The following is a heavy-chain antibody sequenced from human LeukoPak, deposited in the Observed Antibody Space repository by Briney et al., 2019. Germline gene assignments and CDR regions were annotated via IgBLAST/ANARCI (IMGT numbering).Heavy chain of an antibody. V-gene: IGHV3-21*01. CDR2: ISSSSSYI. D-gene: IGHD3-16*01. Sequence: GGSLRLSCAASGFTFSSYSMNWVRQAPGKGLEWVSSISSSSSYIYYADSVKGRFTISRDNAKNSLYLQMNSLRAEDTSVYYCARDVTLGNFDYWGQGILVIVSS. J-gene: IGHJ4*02. CDR3: ARDVTLGNFDY. CDR1: GFTFSSYS.